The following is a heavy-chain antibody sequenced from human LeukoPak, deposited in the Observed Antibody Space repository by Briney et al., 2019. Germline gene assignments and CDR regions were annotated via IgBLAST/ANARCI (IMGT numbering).Heavy chain of an antibody. V-gene: IGHV1-69*05. D-gene: IGHD3-22*01. CDR1: GGTLSSYT. CDR2: IIPIFGTA. CDR3: AKSCISGLIVVVMYFDY. Sequence: GASVKVSCKASGGTLSSYTISWVRQAPGQGLEWMGRIIPIFGTANYAQKFQGRVTITTDESTSTAYMELSSLRSEDTAVYYCAKSCISGLIVVVMYFDYWGQGTLVTVSS. J-gene: IGHJ4*02.